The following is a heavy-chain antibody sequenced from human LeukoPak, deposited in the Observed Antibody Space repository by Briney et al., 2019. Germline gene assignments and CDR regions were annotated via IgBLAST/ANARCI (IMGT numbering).Heavy chain of an antibody. V-gene: IGHV4-4*07. D-gene: IGHD6-13*01. CDR2: IYTSGST. CDR1: GGSISSYY. J-gene: IGHJ6*03. Sequence: SSETLSLTCTVSGGSISSYYWSWIRQPAGKGLEWIGRIYTSGSTNYNPSLKSRVTMSVDTSKNQFSLKLSSVTAADTAVYYCASLAAAGPYYYYYMDVWGKGTTVTVSS. CDR3: ASLAAAGPYYYYYMDV.